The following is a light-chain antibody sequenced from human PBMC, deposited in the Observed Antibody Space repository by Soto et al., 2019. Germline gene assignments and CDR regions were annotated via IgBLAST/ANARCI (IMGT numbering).Light chain of an antibody. CDR3: QHYNSSSEA. Sequence: DIQITQSPSTLSASVGDSVSIPCRASQTISSWLAWYQQTPGKAPKLLIYKASTLTSGVPSRFSGSGSGTEFTLTISSLQPDDFEAYYCQHYNSSSEAFGQGTKVDIK. J-gene: IGKJ1*01. V-gene: IGKV1-5*03. CDR2: KAS. CDR1: QTISSW.